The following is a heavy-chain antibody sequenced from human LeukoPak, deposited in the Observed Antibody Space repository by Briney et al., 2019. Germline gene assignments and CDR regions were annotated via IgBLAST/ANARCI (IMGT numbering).Heavy chain of an antibody. D-gene: IGHD3-3*01. J-gene: IGHJ4*02. CDR1: GFTFDDYA. CDR3: ARDGSGYPSYYFDY. CDR2: ISWNSGSI. V-gene: IGHV3-9*01. Sequence: PGGSLRLSCAASGFTFDDYAMHWVRQAPGKGLEWVSGISWNSGSIGYADSVKGRFTISRDNSKNTLYLQMNSLRAEDTAVYYCARDGSGYPSYYFDYWGQGTLVTVSS.